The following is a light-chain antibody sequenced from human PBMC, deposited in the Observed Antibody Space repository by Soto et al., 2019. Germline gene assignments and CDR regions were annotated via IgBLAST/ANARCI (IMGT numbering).Light chain of an antibody. J-gene: IGLJ1*01. CDR3: ATWDDSLNLLYV. CDR2: LNS. CDR1: SSNIGSNT. Sequence: QPVLTQPPSASGTPGQRVTISCSGSSSNIGSNTVSWYQQLPGMAPKLLIYLNSRRPSGVPDRFSGSKSGTSASLAISGLQSEDEAEYYCATWDDSLNLLYVFGTGTKLTVL. V-gene: IGLV1-44*01.